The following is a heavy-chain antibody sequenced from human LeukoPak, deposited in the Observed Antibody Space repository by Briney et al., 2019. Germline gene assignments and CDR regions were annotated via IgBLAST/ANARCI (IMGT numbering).Heavy chain of an antibody. V-gene: IGHV3-11*01. D-gene: IGHD1-26*01. J-gene: IGHJ4*02. Sequence: PGGSLRLSCTASGFTFSDYYVSWIRQAPGKGLEWVSYISSSGSSIYYADSVKGRFTISRDNAKNSLYLQMNSLRAEDTAVYYCARVPDSGSAIDYWGQGTLVTVSS. CDR2: ISSSGSSI. CDR3: ARVPDSGSAIDY. CDR1: GFTFSDYY.